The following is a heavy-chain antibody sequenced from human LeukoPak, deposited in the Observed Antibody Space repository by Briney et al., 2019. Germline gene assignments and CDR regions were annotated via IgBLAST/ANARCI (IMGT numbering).Heavy chain of an antibody. Sequence: PGRSLRLSCTASGFTFGDYAMSWVRQAPGKGLEWVGFIRSKAYGGTTEYAASVKGRFTISRDDSKSIAYLQMNSLKTEDTAVYYRTSYDFGRDYWGQGTLVTVSS. CDR2: IRSKAYGGTT. D-gene: IGHD3-3*01. CDR1: GFTFGDYA. V-gene: IGHV3-49*04. CDR3: TSYDFGRDY. J-gene: IGHJ4*02.